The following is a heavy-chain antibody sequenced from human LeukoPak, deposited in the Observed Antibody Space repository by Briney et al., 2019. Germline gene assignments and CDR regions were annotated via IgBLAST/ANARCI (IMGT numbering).Heavy chain of an antibody. J-gene: IGHJ4*02. CDR3: ARYDVGWYYFDY. V-gene: IGHV4-39*07. D-gene: IGHD6-19*01. Sequence: SETLSLTCTISDDSISNNRYFWAWIRQPPGKGLEWIGSINYSGRTYYNPSLKSRVTISVDKSKNQFSLKLSSVTAADTAVYYCARYDVGWYYFDYWGQGTLVTVSS. CDR1: DDSISNNRYF. CDR2: INYSGRT.